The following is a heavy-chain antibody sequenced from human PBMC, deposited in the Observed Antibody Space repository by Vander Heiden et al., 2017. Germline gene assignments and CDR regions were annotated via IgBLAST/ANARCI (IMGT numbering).Heavy chain of an antibody. J-gene: IGHJ5*02. D-gene: IGHD2-15*01. CDR3: AGGLAARDPSNWFDP. CDR2: IIPIFGTA. Sequence: QVQLVQAGAEVKKPGSSVKVSCKATGGTLSSYAISWVRQAPGQGLEWMEGIIPIFGTANYAQKFQGRVTITADKSTSTAYMELSSLRSEDTAVYYCAGGLAARDPSNWFDPWGQGTLVTVSS. V-gene: IGHV1-69*06. CDR1: GGTLSSYA.